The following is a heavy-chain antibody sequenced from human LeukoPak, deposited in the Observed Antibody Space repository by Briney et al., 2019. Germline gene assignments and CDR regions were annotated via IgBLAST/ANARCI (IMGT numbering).Heavy chain of an antibody. Sequence: ASVKVSCKASGYTFTDSFMHWVRQAPGQGLDWMGWINPNSGVTSYAQKFQGGVTMTRDTSISTAYMELSRLKSDDTAVYYCATLGGHSLAAQNGYWGQGTLVTVSS. D-gene: IGHD3-16*01. CDR1: GYTFTDSF. V-gene: IGHV1-2*02. J-gene: IGHJ4*02. CDR3: ATLGGHSLAAQNGY. CDR2: INPNSGVT.